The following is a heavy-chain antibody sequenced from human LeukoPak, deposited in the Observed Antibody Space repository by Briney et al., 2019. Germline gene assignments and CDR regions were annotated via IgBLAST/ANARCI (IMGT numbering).Heavy chain of an antibody. V-gene: IGHV3-21*01. J-gene: IGHJ3*02. CDR2: ISSSSSYI. CDR1: GFTFSGYS. D-gene: IGHD1-26*01. Sequence: GGSLRLSCAASGFTFSGYSMNWVRQAPGKGLEWVSSISSSSSYIYYADSVKGRFTISRDNAKNSLYLQMNSLRAEDTAVYYCARDFALGGQPDAFDIWGQGTMVTVSS. CDR3: ARDFALGGQPDAFDI.